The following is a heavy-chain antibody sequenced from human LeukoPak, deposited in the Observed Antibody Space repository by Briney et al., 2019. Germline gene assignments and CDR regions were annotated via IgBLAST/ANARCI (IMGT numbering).Heavy chain of an antibody. D-gene: IGHD5-24*01. CDR3: AKDQGGYNSYDFDC. CDR2: ISGGGGST. V-gene: IGHV3-23*01. CDR1: GFTFSSYA. J-gene: IGHJ4*02. Sequence: GGSLRLSCAASGFTFSSYAMSWVRQAPGKGLERVSAISGGGGSTYSADSEKGGFTISRDNSKNTLYLQMNSLRAEDTAVYYCAKDQGGYNSYDFDCWGQGTLVTVSS.